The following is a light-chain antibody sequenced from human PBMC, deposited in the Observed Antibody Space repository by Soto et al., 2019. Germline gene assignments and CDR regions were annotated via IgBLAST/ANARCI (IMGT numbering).Light chain of an antibody. J-gene: IGKJ1*01. V-gene: IGKV2-30*01. CDR1: QRLVYDDGNTY. CDR3: MQGTHWPRT. Sequence: EVVSTQSALALPVTLGQPASISCNSSQRLVYDDGNTYLKWFKQRPGQCLGRLLNTVSYLDLGVPNRFSGSGSGTDFTLKVSRVEAEGVGVYYCMQGTHWPRTFGQGTKVDIK. CDR2: TVS.